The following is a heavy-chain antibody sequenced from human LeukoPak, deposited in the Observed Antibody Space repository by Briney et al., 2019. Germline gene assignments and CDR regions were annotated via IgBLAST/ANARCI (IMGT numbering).Heavy chain of an antibody. CDR1: GFTFSSYA. Sequence: GGSLRLSCAASGFTFSSYALSWVRQAPGKGLEWVSAISDNGGTTSYADSVKGRFTITRDNSKNTLYVQMNSLRGEDTAVYYCAKDYGPKQLVFLDSWGQGTLVTVSS. D-gene: IGHD6-13*01. V-gene: IGHV3-23*01. CDR3: AKDYGPKQLVFLDS. CDR2: ISDNGGTT. J-gene: IGHJ4*02.